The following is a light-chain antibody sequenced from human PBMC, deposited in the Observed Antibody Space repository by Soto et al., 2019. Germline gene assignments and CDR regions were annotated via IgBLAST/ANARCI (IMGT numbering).Light chain of an antibody. CDR1: QSISSY. Sequence: DIQMTQSPSSLSASVGDRVTITCRASQSISSYLNWYQHKPGKAPKLLIYAASSLQTGVPSRFSGSRSGTDFALTISSLQREDFATYYCQQTVTFPRTFGQGTKVEMK. J-gene: IGKJ1*01. CDR2: AAS. V-gene: IGKV1-39*01. CDR3: QQTVTFPRT.